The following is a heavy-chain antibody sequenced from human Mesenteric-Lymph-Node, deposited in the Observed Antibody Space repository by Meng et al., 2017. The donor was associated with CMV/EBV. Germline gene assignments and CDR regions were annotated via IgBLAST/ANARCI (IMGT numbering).Heavy chain of an antibody. D-gene: IGHD6-13*01. CDR2: INWNGGST. CDR1: GFTFDDYG. Sequence: GESLKISCAASGFTFDDYGMSWVRQAPGKGLEWVSGINWNGGSTGYADSVKGRFTISRDNAKNSLYLQMNSLRAEDTALYHCARSRIAAAGAYYYYGMDVWGQGTTVTVSS. J-gene: IGHJ6*02. CDR3: ARSRIAAAGAYYYYGMDV. V-gene: IGHV3-20*01.